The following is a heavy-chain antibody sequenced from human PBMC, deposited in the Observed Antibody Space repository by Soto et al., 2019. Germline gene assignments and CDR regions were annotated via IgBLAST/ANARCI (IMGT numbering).Heavy chain of an antibody. V-gene: IGHV3-23*01. J-gene: IGHJ4*02. D-gene: IGHD5-12*01. CDR3: ARKDVAFDY. CDR1: GFTFKVYA. CDR2: ISGTAYST. Sequence: GGSLRLSCAASGFTFKVYAMTWFRQAPGKGPEWVSLISGTAYSTDYADSVKGLFTFSRDNFKNMLYLQMNSLRDEDTAVYYCARKDVAFDYWGQGTPVTVSS.